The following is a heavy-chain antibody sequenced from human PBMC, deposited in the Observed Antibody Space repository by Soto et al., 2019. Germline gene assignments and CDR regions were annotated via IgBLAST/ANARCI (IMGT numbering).Heavy chain of an antibody. D-gene: IGHD3-10*01. CDR2: IYHSGST. J-gene: IGHJ6*02. CDR3: ARFPFGDNFAYYGMVV. CDR1: GGSISSNHW. V-gene: IGHV4-4*02. Sequence: QVQLRESGPGLVKPSGTLSLTCAVSGGSISSNHWWNWVRQSPGKGLEWIGEIYHSGSTNDNLSLKRRITMSVDKSKNQFSLRLNSVTAADTATYFCARFPFGDNFAYYGMVVWGQGTTVNVSS.